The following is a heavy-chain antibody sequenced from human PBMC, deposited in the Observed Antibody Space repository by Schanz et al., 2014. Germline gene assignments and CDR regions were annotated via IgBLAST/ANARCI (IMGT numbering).Heavy chain of an antibody. Sequence: ELQLVESGGGLVQPGGSLRLSCAASGFTFGNFFMSWVRQAPGKGLEWVANIKQDGIEKYYVDSVKGRFTISRDNAKNSFFLQMNSLTADDTAVYYCAKDMHKDYGGKPQAFDIWGQGTMVTVSS. D-gene: IGHD4-17*01. CDR1: GFTFGNFF. CDR2: IKQDGIEK. V-gene: IGHV3-7*01. CDR3: AKDMHKDYGGKPQAFDI. J-gene: IGHJ3*02.